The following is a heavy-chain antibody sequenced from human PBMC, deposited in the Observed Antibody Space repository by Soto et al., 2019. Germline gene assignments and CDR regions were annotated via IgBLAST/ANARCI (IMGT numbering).Heavy chain of an antibody. Sequence: QVQLVESGGGVVQPGTSLRVSCVGSGFTFRSYVIHWVRQAPGKGLEWVALTSYDGSDKYYGDSVRGRFTISRDNSRNTVDLQMDSLRLEGTALYYCARWGPTGGLDVWGQGTLVYVSS. D-gene: IGHD3-16*01. CDR3: ARWGPTGGLDV. J-gene: IGHJ1*01. CDR2: TSYDGSDK. CDR1: GFTFRSYV. V-gene: IGHV3-30*05.